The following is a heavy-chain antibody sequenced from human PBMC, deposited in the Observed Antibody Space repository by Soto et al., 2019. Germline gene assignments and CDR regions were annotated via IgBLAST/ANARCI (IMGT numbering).Heavy chain of an antibody. J-gene: IGHJ2*01. Sequence: GGSLRLSCAASGFTFSSYAMSWVRQAPGKGLEWVSAISGSGGSTYYADSVKGRFTISRDNSKNTLYLQMNSLRAEDTAVYYCAKDLDGAPSVRYFDLWGRGTLVTVSS. CDR1: GFTFSSYA. CDR3: AKDLDGAPSVRYFDL. V-gene: IGHV3-23*01. CDR2: ISGSGGST. D-gene: IGHD4-17*01.